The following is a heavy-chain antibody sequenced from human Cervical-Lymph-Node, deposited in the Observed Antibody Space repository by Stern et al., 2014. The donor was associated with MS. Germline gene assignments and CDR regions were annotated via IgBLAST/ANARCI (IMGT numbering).Heavy chain of an antibody. CDR2: MIPIFGTA. Sequence: VQLVESGAEVKKPGSSVKVSCKASGGTFISYAINWVPQDPGQWLEWMVGMIPIFGTATYAQKFQGRVTITADKSTSTAYMDLGKDTAVYYCASGRDGFGYFDYWGQGTLVTVSS. V-gene: IGHV1-69*06. D-gene: IGHD5-24*01. CDR3: ASGRDGFGYFDY. CDR1: GGTFISYA. J-gene: IGHJ4*02.